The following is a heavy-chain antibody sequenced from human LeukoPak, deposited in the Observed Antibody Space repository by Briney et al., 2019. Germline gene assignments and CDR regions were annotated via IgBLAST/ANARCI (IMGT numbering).Heavy chain of an antibody. Sequence: PGVSLRLSCAASGFTFSSYWMHWVRQVPGKGLEWVSRINSDGRSTTYADSVKGRLTISRDNAKNTLYLQMNSLRAEDTAVYYCARSFYESSGYYLGYWGQGTLVTVSS. J-gene: IGHJ4*02. CDR1: GFTFSSYW. CDR2: INSDGRST. D-gene: IGHD3-22*01. V-gene: IGHV3-74*03. CDR3: ARSFYESSGYYLGY.